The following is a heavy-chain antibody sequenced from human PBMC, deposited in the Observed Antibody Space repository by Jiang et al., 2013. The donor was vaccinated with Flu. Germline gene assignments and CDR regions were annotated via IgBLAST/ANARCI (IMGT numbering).Heavy chain of an antibody. J-gene: IGHJ6*02. V-gene: IGHV3-7*01. D-gene: IGHD5-18*01. CDR3: VRAGHSYGFFGFYFYGMDV. CDR1: GFSFSSYW. CDR2: IKEDGSEK. Sequence: QLVESGGGLVQPGGSLRLSCAASGFSFSSYWMSWVRQAPGKGLEWVANIKEDGSEKYYVDSVKGRFTMSRDNAKDSLSLQMNSLRVGDTAVYYCVRAGHSYGFFGFYFYGMDVWGQGTAVTVTS.